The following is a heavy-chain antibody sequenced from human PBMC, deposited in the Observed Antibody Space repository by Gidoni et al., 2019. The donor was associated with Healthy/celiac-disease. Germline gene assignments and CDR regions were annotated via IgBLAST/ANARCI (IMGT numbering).Heavy chain of an antibody. Sequence: LSLTCTVSGGSISSSSYYWGWIRQPPGKGVEWIGSIYYSGSTYYSPSLKSRVTISVDTSKNQFSLKLSSVTAADTAVYYCARSIVGATINFDYWGQGTLVTVSS. CDR1: GGSISSSSYY. CDR2: IYYSGST. D-gene: IGHD1-26*01. V-gene: IGHV4-39*01. J-gene: IGHJ4*02. CDR3: ARSIVGATINFDY.